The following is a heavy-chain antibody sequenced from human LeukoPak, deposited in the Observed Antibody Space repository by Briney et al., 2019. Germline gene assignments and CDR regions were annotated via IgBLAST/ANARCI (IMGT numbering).Heavy chain of an antibody. CDR1: GYTFTSYY. Sequence: ASVKVSCKASGYTFTSYYMHWVRQAPGQGLEWMGIINPSGGSTSYAQKFQGRVTMTRDTSTSTVYMDLSSLRSEDTAVYYCARSSGLPAAGTLWYFDLWGRGTLSLSPQ. CDR3: ARSSGLPAAGTLWYFDL. D-gene: IGHD6-13*01. CDR2: INPSGGST. J-gene: IGHJ2*01. V-gene: IGHV1-46*01.